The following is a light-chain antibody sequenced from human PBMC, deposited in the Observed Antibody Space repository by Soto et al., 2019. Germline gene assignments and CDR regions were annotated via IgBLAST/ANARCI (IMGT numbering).Light chain of an antibody. CDR3: QVWDSSSDHWV. CDR1: NIGSKS. CDR2: DDN. J-gene: IGLJ3*02. V-gene: IGLV3-21*02. Sequence: SSELTQPPSVSVAPGQTARITCGGNNIGSKSVHWYQQKPGQAPVLVVYDDNDRPSRIPERFSGSNSGNTATLTISRVEAGDEADYYCQVWDSSSDHWVFGGGTKLTVL.